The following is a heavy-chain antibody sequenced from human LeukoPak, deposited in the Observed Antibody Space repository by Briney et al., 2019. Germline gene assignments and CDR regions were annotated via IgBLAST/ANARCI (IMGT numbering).Heavy chain of an antibody. CDR1: GFSFRDYY. D-gene: IGHD3-10*01. CDR2: ISASGTDT. CDR3: AFAVREPAY. J-gene: IGHJ4*02. Sequence: GGSLRLSCAVSGFSFRDYYMSWIRQAPGKRLEWVSHISASGTDTRCTDSVKGRFTISRDNANNRLFLQMNSLRVDDTAVYYCAFAVREPAYWGQGTLVTVSS. V-gene: IGHV3-11*04.